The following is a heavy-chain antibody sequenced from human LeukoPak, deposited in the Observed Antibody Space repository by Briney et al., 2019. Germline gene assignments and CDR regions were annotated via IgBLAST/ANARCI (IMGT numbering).Heavy chain of an antibody. CDR1: GYTLTELS. J-gene: IGHJ4*02. CDR3: ARFNYYDSSGYSDPYYFDY. CDR2: FDPEDGET. V-gene: IGHV1-24*01. Sequence: ASVNVSCKVSGYTLTELSMHWVRQAPGKGLEWMGGFDPEDGETIYAQKFQGRVTMTEDTSTDTAYMELSSLRSEDTAVYYCARFNYYDSSGYSDPYYFDYWGQGTLVTVSS. D-gene: IGHD3-22*01.